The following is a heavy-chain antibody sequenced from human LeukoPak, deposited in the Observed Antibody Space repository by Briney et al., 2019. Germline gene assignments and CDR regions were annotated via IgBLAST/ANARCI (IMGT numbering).Heavy chain of an antibody. J-gene: IGHJ5*02. Sequence: PGGSLRLSCAASGFTFSSYTMNWVRQAPGKGLEWVSGISDSGGNTYYAGSVKGRFTISRDNSKNMLYLQMNSLRAEDTAVYYCAKKIPTSFDPWGQGTLVTVSS. CDR3: AKKIPTSFDP. CDR2: ISDSGGNT. CDR1: GFTFSSYT. V-gene: IGHV3-23*01.